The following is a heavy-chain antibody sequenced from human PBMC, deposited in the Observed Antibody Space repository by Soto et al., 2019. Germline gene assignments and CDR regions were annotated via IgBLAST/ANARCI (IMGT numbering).Heavy chain of an antibody. J-gene: IGHJ5*02. V-gene: IGHV1-2*04. CDR3: ARAAYGTTGSWFDP. CDR1: GYTFTGYY. CDR2: INPNSGGK. D-gene: IGHD1-1*01. Sequence: QVQLVQSGAEVKKPGASVKVSCKASGYTFTGYYMHWVRQAPGQGLERMGWINPNSGGKNYAQKFQGWGPMTRATSISTAYMELSRLRSDDTAVYYCARAAYGTTGSWFDPWGQGTLVTVSS.